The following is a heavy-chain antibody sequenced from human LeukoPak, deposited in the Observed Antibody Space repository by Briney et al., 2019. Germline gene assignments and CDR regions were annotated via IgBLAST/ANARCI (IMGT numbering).Heavy chain of an antibody. Sequence: GGSLRLSCAASGFTVSSNYMSWVRQAPGKGLEWVSVIYSGGSTYYADSVKGRFTISRDNSKNTLYLQMYSLRAEDTAVYYCARDPTSSWETAFDIWGQGTMVTVSS. J-gene: IGHJ3*02. V-gene: IGHV3-53*01. CDR1: GFTVSSNY. CDR2: IYSGGST. D-gene: IGHD1-26*01. CDR3: ARDPTSSWETAFDI.